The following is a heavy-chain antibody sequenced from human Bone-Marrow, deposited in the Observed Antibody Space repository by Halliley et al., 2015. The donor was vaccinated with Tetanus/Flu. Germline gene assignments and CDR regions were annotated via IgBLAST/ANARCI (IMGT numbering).Heavy chain of an antibody. V-gene: IGHV4-34*01. CDR1: GGSFGDSGYY. CDR2: IIPYGNI. CDR3: ARGHRVSNGWGTYYNYGMDA. Sequence: TLSLTCAVYGGSFGDSGYYWNWCRQPPGKGLEWIGEIIPYGNINYNQSLQSRVTISVDTSKNQFSLKLSSVSAADTAVYYCARGHRVSNGWGTYYNYGMDAWGHGTAVSVSS. D-gene: IGHD6-19*01. J-gene: IGHJ6*02.